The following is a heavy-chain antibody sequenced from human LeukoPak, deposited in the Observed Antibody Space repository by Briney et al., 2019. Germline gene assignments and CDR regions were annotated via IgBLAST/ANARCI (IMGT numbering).Heavy chain of an antibody. Sequence: PSETLSLTCTVSGDSISTSGCYYDWTRQPPGKGLEWIGNIYYIGNTWYNPSLKSRVTMSVDTSKNQFSLRPSSVTAADTAVYYCTRHLPGATWFDPWGQGTQVTVSS. V-gene: IGHV4-39*01. D-gene: IGHD1-26*01. J-gene: IGHJ5*02. CDR1: GDSISTSGCY. CDR2: IYYIGNT. CDR3: TRHLPGATWFDP.